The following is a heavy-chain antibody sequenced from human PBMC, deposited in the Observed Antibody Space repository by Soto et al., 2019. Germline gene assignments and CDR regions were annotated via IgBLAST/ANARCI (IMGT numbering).Heavy chain of an antibody. Sequence: GESLKISCAASGFTFSSYGMHWVRQAPGKGLEWVAVIWYDGSNKYYADSVKGRFTISRDNSKNTLYLQMNSLRAEDTAVYYCAGGMTVAGLDYWGQGTLVTVSS. D-gene: IGHD6-19*01. J-gene: IGHJ4*02. CDR1: GFTFSSYG. V-gene: IGHV3-33*01. CDR3: AGGMTVAGLDY. CDR2: IWYDGSNK.